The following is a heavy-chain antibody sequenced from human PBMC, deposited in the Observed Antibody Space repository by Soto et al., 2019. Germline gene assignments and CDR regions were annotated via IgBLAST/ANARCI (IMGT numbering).Heavy chain of an antibody. D-gene: IGHD2-15*01. CDR1: GFTIISTY. CDR2: VYSGGST. J-gene: IGHJ6*01. Sequence: GGSLRLSCAASGFTIISTYMSWVRQAPGKGLEWVSFVYSGGSTYYADSVKGRFTVSRDSSKNTLYLQMDSLRAEDTAVYYCARGGQVRGGMDVWGQGTTVTV. V-gene: IGHV3-53*01. CDR3: ARGGQVRGGMDV.